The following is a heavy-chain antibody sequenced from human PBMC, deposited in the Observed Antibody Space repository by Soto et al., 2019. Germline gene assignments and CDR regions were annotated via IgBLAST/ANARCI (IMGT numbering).Heavy chain of an antibody. J-gene: IGHJ6*04. CDR3: TRPHYDFWNNYYVPLDV. D-gene: IGHD3-3*01. CDR2: IRSKAYGETT. V-gene: IGHV3-49*03. CDR1: GFTFGDYV. Sequence: GGSLRLSCTVSGFTFGDYVMSWFRQAPGKGLEWVGFIRSKAYGETTEYAATVKGRFTISRDDSKSIAYLQMTSLQTEDKAVYYCTRPHYDFWNNYYVPLDVWGKGTTVTVSS.